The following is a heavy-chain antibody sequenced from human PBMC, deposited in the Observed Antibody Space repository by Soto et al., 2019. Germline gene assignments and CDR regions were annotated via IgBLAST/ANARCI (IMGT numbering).Heavy chain of an antibody. V-gene: IGHV4-28*01. CDR1: RYAISRTNW. Sequence: PSDTLSLTTAVSRYAISRTNWWRCIRQPPGKGLEWIGYIYHSGTTYYNPSLKSRVTMSVDTSKKQSSLNLNSLNAVDTAVYYGERREIQGPIDYWRQQYLVPVSP. CDR3: ERREIQGPIDY. CDR2: IYHSGTT. D-gene: IGHD1-26*01. J-gene: IGHJ4*02.